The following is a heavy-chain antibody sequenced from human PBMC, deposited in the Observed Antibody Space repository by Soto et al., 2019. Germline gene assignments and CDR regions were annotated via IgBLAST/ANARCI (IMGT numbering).Heavy chain of an antibody. J-gene: IGHJ6*03. CDR3: ARGTETTVTSYYYYYMDV. V-gene: IGHV1-8*01. D-gene: IGHD4-4*01. CDR2: MNPNSGNT. CDR1: GYTFTSYD. Sequence: ASVKVSCKASGYTFTSYDINWVRQATGQGLEWMGWMNPNSGNTGYAQKFQGRVTMTRNTSISTAYMELSSLRSEDTAVYYCARGTETTVTSYYYYYMDVWGKGTTVTVSS.